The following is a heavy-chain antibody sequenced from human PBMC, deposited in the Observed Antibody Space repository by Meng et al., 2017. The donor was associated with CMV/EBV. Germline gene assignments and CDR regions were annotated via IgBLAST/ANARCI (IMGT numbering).Heavy chain of an antibody. CDR3: AKDSLRAAGISYYFDY. CDR1: GFTFSSYA. Sequence: GESLKISCAASGFTFSSYAMHWVRQAPGKGLEWVSAISGSGGSTYYADSVKGRFTISRDNSKNTLYLQMNSLRAEDTAVYYCAKDSLRAAGISYYFDYWGQGTLVTVSS. J-gene: IGHJ4*02. V-gene: IGHV3-23*01. D-gene: IGHD6-13*01. CDR2: ISGSGGST.